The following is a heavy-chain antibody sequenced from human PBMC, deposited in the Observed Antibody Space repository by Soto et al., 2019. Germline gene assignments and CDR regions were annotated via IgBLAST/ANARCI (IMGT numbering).Heavy chain of an antibody. D-gene: IGHD5-18*01. J-gene: IGHJ5*02. V-gene: IGHV4-30-4*01. CDR1: GDSITNGDYY. CDR3: ARGIQEGFDT. CDR2: IYYSGIT. Sequence: QVSLQESGPGLVKPSQTLSLTCFVSGDSITNGDYYWSWIRQPPGKDLEWIAYIYYSGITHYNPSLESRVTISLDPSKNLFSLKMTSVTDADTAVYSCARGIQEGFDTWGQGTLVTVSS.